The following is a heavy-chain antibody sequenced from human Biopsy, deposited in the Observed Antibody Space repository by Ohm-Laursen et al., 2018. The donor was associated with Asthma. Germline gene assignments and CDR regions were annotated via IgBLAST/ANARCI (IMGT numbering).Heavy chain of an antibody. V-gene: IGHV3-30*18. CDR3: AKDRFDGSVTPSYYYYGIDV. Sequence: SLRLSCAASRFAFENYAMYWVRQTPGKGPEWVALISYDGGEKAYLDSVKGRFTISRDNFKRTLHLQMSSLRPEDSATYYCAKDRFDGSVTPSYYYYGIDVWGQGTTVTVSS. CDR2: ISYDGGEK. D-gene: IGHD3-10*01. CDR1: RFAFENYA. J-gene: IGHJ6*02.